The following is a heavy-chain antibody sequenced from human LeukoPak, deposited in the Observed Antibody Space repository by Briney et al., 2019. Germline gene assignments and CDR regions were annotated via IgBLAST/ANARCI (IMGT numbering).Heavy chain of an antibody. D-gene: IGHD3-3*01. J-gene: IGHJ5*02. V-gene: IGHV1-2*02. CDR1: GYTFTGHY. CDR2: INPNSGGT. Sequence: ASVKVSCKASGYTFTGHYMHWVRQAPGQGLEWMGWINPNSGGTNYAQKFQGRVTMTRDTSISTAYMELSRLRSDDTAVYYCARTPYYDFWSGYYSASFDPWGQGTLVTVSS. CDR3: ARTPYYDFWSGYYSASFDP.